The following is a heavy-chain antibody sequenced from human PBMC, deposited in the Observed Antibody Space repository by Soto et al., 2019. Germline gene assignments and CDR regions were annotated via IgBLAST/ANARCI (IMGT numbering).Heavy chain of an antibody. V-gene: IGHV4-39*07. CDR1: GGSISSSSFY. CDR3: ARERDYYDSSGYQDAFDI. D-gene: IGHD3-22*01. J-gene: IGHJ3*02. Sequence: SETLSLTCTVSGGSISSSSFYWGWIRQPPGKGLEWIANIFYSGDTYYNPSLKSRVTISVDTSKNQFSLKLSSVTAADTAVYYCARERDYYDSSGYQDAFDIWGQGTMVTVSS. CDR2: IFYSGDT.